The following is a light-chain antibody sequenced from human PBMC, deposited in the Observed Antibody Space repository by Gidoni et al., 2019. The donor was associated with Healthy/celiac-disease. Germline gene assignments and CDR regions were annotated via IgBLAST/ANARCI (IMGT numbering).Light chain of an antibody. CDR1: QSITSW. CDR3: QQYHSSSPWT. V-gene: IGKV1-5*03. J-gene: IGKJ1*01. CDR2: KAS. Sequence: DIQMTQSPSTLSASVGDGVTITCRASQSITSWLAWYQQKPGKAPKLLIYKASSLESGVPSRFSGSGSGTEFTLTISSLQPDDFATYYCQQYHSSSPWTFXQXTKVEIK.